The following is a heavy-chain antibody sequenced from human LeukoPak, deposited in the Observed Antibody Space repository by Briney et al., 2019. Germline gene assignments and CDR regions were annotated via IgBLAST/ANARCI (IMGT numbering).Heavy chain of an antibody. CDR1: GYSISSGYY. CDR3: ARGDYDILTGYRPRVLNWFDP. Sequence: SETLPLTCTVSGYSISSGYYWGWIRQPPGKGLEWIGSIYHSGSTYYNPSLKSRVTISVDTSKNQFSLKLSSVTAADTAVYYCARGDYDILTGYRPRVLNWFDPWGQGTLVTVSS. D-gene: IGHD3-9*01. J-gene: IGHJ5*02. CDR2: IYHSGST. V-gene: IGHV4-38-2*02.